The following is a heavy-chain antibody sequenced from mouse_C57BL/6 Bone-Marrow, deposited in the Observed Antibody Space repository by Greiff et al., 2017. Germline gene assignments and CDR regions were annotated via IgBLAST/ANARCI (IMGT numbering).Heavy chain of an antibody. J-gene: IGHJ1*03. D-gene: IGHD2-2*01. CDR2: IDPSDSYT. CDR1: GYTFTSYW. Sequence: QVQLQQPGAELVMPGASVKLSCKASGYTFTSYWMHWVKQRPGQGLEWIGEIDPSDSYTNYNQKFKGKSTLTVDKSSSTAYMQLSSLTSEDAAVYYCARERLAGYFDVWGRGTTVTVSS. CDR3: ARERLAGYFDV. V-gene: IGHV1-69*01.